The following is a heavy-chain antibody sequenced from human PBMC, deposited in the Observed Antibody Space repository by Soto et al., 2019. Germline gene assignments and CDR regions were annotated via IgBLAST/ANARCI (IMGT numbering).Heavy chain of an antibody. CDR3: ARESEDLTSNFDY. CDR1: GFTFSRYS. Sequence: EVQLVESGGVLVRPGGFLRLSCAASGFTFSRYSMNWVLQAPGKGLAWVSSISSTTNYIYYADSMKGRFTVSRDNAKNSVYLDMNSLSAEDTAVYYCARESEDLTSNFDYWGQGTLVTVSS. CDR2: ISSTTNYI. V-gene: IGHV3-21*01. J-gene: IGHJ4*02.